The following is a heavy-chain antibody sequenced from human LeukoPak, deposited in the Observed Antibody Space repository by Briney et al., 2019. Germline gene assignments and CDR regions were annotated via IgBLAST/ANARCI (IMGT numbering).Heavy chain of an antibody. V-gene: IGHV1-2*04. D-gene: IGHD3-22*01. J-gene: IGHJ6*02. Sequence: ASVKVSCKASGYTFTGYYMHWVRQAPGQGLEWMGWINPNSGGTNYAQKFQGWVTMTRDTSISTAYMELSRLRSDDTAVYYCARAYYYDSSGIYYGMDVWGQGTTVTVSS. CDR3: ARAYYYDSSGIYYGMDV. CDR1: GYTFTGYY. CDR2: INPNSGGT.